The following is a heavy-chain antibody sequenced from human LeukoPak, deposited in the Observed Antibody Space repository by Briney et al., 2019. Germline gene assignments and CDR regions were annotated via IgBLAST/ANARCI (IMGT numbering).Heavy chain of an antibody. CDR2: ISGSGGST. CDR3: AKYPPPVVTPLYYYYMDV. Sequence: SCKASGGTFSSYGMSWVRQAPGKGLEWVSAISGSGGSTYYADSVKGRFTISRDNSKNTLYLQMNSLRAEDTAVYYCAKYPPPVVTPLYYYYMDVWGKGTTVTISS. V-gene: IGHV3-23*01. J-gene: IGHJ6*03. D-gene: IGHD4-23*01. CDR1: GGTFSSYG.